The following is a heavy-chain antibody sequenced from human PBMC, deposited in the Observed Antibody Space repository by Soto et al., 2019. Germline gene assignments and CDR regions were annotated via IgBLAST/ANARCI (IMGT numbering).Heavy chain of an antibody. CDR1: GYTFTGYY. V-gene: IGHV1-2*02. CDR3: ARGYCSSTSCPLFIDY. Sequence: ASVKVSCKASGYTFTGYYMHWVRQAPGQGLEWMGWINPNSGSTNYAQKFQGRVTMTRDTSISTAYMELSRLRSDDTAVYYCARGYCSSTSCPLFIDYWGQGTLVTVS. D-gene: IGHD2-2*01. J-gene: IGHJ4*02. CDR2: INPNSGST.